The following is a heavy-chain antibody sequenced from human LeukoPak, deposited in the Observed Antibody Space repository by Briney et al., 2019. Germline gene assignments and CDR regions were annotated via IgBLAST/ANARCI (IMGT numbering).Heavy chain of an antibody. CDR1: GFTFGHYW. V-gene: IGHV3-7*01. Sequence: GGSLRLSCAASGFTFGHYWMSWVRQAPGKGLECVANINQDGSERYYVDSVMGRFTVSRDNAKNSLHLQMNSLRAEDTAVYYCATGGARYYYSDYWGQGTLVTVSS. D-gene: IGHD3-10*01. J-gene: IGHJ4*02. CDR2: INQDGSER. CDR3: ATGGARYYYSDY.